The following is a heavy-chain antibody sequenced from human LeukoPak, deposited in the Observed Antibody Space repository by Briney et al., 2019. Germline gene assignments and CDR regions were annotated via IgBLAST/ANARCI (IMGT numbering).Heavy chain of an antibody. V-gene: IGHV1-18*01. CDR1: GYTFTSYG. CDR2: ISAYNGNT. J-gene: IGHJ4*02. CDR3: ARYMVRGDPFDY. Sequence: ASVKVSCKAPGYTFTSYGISWVRQAPGQGLEWMGWISAYNGNTNYAQKLQGRVTMTTDTSTSTAYMELRSLRSGDTAVYYCARYMVRGDPFDYWGQGTLVTVSS. D-gene: IGHD3-10*01.